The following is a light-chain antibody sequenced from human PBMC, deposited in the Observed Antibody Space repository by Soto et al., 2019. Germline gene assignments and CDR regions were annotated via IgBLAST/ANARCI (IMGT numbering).Light chain of an antibody. J-gene: IGLJ1*01. Sequence: QSALTQPASVSGSPGQSITISCTGTGSDVGSYKYVSWYQQHPGKAPNLIIFEVSNRPSGVSDRFSGSKSGNTASLTISGLQPEDEADYYCCSYAGSSTGVFGTGTKLTVL. CDR1: GSDVGSYKY. CDR2: EVS. V-gene: IGLV2-14*01. CDR3: CSYAGSSTGV.